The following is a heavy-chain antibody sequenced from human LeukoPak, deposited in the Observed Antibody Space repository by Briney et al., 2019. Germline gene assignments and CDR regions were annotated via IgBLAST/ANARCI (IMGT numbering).Heavy chain of an antibody. CDR3: ARDLHWNQLGL. CDR1: GFTFSSFW. CDR2: IKPDGSEK. V-gene: IGHV3-7*01. D-gene: IGHD1-1*01. Sequence: QAGGSLRLSCAASGFTFSSFWMTWVRQAPGKGLEWVANIKPDGSEKYYVDSVKGRFTISRDNAKNSLYLQMNSLRAEDTAVYFCARDLHWNQLGLWGQGTLVTVSS. J-gene: IGHJ4*02.